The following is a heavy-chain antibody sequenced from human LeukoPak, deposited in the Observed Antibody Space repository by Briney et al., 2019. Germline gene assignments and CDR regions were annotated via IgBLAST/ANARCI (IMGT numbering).Heavy chain of an antibody. CDR2: FDPEDGET. D-gene: IGHD1-1*01. Sequence: ASVKVSCKVSGYTLTELSMHWVRQAPGKGLEWMGGFDPEDGETIYAQKFQGGVTMTEDTSTDTAYMELSSLRSEDTVVYYCATDSGNWNGASTQPYYYYYYYMDVWGKGTTVTVSS. CDR1: GYTLTELS. CDR3: ATDSGNWNGASTQPYYYYYYYMDV. V-gene: IGHV1-24*01. J-gene: IGHJ6*03.